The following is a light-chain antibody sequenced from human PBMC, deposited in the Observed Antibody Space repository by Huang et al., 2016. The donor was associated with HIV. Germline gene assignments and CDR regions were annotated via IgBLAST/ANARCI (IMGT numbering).Light chain of an antibody. V-gene: IGKV1-39*01. Sequence: DIQITQSPSSLSASVGDRVIITCRASQNINRSLNWYQQQPGKAPKLLISGASKLQSGVPSSFSGSGSGTHFTLAISSLSPEDSATYYCQQSAVTPRTFGQGTKLEI. CDR3: QQSAVTPRT. CDR2: GAS. CDR1: QNINRS. J-gene: IGKJ2*01.